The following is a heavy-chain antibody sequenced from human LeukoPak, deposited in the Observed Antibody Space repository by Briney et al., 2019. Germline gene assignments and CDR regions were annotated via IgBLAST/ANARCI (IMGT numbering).Heavy chain of an antibody. CDR1: GFTFSGSA. D-gene: IGHD1-26*01. J-gene: IGHJ4*02. V-gene: IGHV5-51*01. CDR2: IYPGDSDT. Sequence: GGSLRLSCAASGFTFSGSAMHWVRQASGKGLEWMGIIYPGDSDTRYSPSFQGQVTISADKSISTAYLQWSSLKASDTAMYYCARHEVGIVGATNFDYWGQGTLVTVSS. CDR3: ARHEVGIVGATNFDY.